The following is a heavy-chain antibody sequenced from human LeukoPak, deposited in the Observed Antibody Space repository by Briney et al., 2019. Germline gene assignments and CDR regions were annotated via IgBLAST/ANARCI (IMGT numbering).Heavy chain of an antibody. CDR3: ARGEGHYGSGSYPEGLDYYYYYMDV. CDR2: IIPIFGTA. V-gene: IGHV1-69*06. Sequence: SVKVSCKASGGTFSSYAISWVRQAPGQGLDWMGVIIPIFGTANYAQKFQGRVTLTADKYTSTAYMELSSLRSEDTDVYYCARGEGHYGSGSYPEGLDYYYYYMDVWGKGTTVTVSS. CDR1: GGTFSSYA. D-gene: IGHD3-10*01. J-gene: IGHJ6*03.